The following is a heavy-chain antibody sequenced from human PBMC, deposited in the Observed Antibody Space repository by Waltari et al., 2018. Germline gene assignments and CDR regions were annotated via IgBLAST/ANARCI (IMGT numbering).Heavy chain of an antibody. CDR1: GFTFSSYA. CDR2: ISGSGGST. V-gene: IGHV3-23*01. CDR3: AKGGGYCSSTSCYTLTSYYYYGMDV. J-gene: IGHJ6*02. D-gene: IGHD2-2*02. Sequence: EVQLLESGGGLVQPGGSLRLSCAASGFTFSSYAMSWVRQAPGKGLEWFSAISGSGGSTYYADSVKGRFTISRDNSKNTLYLQMNSLRAEDTAVYYCAKGGGYCSSTSCYTLTSYYYYGMDVWGQGTTVTVSS.